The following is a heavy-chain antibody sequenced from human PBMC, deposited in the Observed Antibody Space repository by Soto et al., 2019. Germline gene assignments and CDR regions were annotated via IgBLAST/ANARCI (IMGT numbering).Heavy chain of an antibody. J-gene: IGHJ4*02. CDR2: IIPIFGTA. V-gene: IGHV1-69*06. CDR3: ARTPLRFLEWLPEGPFDY. CDR1: GGTFSSYA. Sequence: ASVKVSCKASGGTFSSYAISWVRQAPGQGLEWMGGIIPIFGTANYAQKFQGRVTITADKSTSTAYMELSSLRSEETAVYYCARTPLRFLEWLPEGPFDYWGQGTLVTVSS. D-gene: IGHD3-3*01.